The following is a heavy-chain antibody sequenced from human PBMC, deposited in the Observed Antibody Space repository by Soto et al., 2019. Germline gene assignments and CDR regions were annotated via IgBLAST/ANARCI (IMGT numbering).Heavy chain of an antibody. Sequence: GASVKVSCKASGYTFTSYGISWVRQAPGQGLEWVGWISAYSGNTNYAQNLQGRVTMTTDTSTTTAYMELRSLRSDDTAVYYCARYPRLEQHLLRVHIDYWGQGTLVTVSS. V-gene: IGHV1-18*01. CDR2: ISAYSGNT. CDR3: ARYPRLEQHLLRVHIDY. J-gene: IGHJ4*02. CDR1: GYTFTSYG. D-gene: IGHD6-13*01.